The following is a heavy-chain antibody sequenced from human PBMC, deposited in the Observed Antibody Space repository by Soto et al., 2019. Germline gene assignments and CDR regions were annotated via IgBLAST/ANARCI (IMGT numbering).Heavy chain of an antibody. V-gene: IGHV4-31*03. CDR1: GGSIISGGYY. J-gene: IGHJ5*02. CDR2: IYYSGST. Sequence: SETLSLTCTVSGGSIISGGYYWSWIRQHPGKGLEWIGYIYYSGSTYYNPSLKSRVTISVDTSKNQFSLKLSPVTAADTAVYYCARSPDYGSGSYRSRFDPWGQGTLVTVS. CDR3: ARSPDYGSGSYRSRFDP. D-gene: IGHD3-10*01.